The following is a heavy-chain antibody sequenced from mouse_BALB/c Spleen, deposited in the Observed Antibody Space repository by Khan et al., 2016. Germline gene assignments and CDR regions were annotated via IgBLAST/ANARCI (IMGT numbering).Heavy chain of an antibody. J-gene: IGHJ1*01. Sequence: DLVKPGASVKLSCKAPDYTFTSYWINWIKQRPGQGLEWIGRIAPGSGDTYYNEMFKGKATLTVDTSSSTAYIQLSSLSSEDSAVYFSARKGYGIHWYFDVWGAGTTVTVSS. CDR1: DYTFTSYW. V-gene: IGHV1S41*01. D-gene: IGHD2-10*02. CDR3: ARKGYGIHWYFDV. CDR2: IAPGSGDT.